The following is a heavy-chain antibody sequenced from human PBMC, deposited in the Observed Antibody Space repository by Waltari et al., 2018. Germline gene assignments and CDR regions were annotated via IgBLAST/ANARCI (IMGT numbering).Heavy chain of an antibody. CDR3: ASRELTGDAFDI. CDR1: GGSISSGDYY. V-gene: IGHV4-30-4*08. Sequence: QVQLQESGPGLVKPSQTLSLTCTVSGGSISSGDYYWSWIRQPPGKGLEWIGYIYYRGSTYYNPSLKSRVTISVDTSKNQFSLKLISVTAADTAVYYCASRELTGDAFDIWGQGTMVTVSS. CDR2: IYYRGST. J-gene: IGHJ3*02. D-gene: IGHD7-27*01.